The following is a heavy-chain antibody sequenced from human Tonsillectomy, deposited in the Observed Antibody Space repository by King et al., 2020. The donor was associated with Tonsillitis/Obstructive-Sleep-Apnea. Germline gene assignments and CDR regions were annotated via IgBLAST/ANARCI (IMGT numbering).Heavy chain of an antibody. V-gene: IGHV1-69*10. J-gene: IGHJ5*02. CDR3: TSVYWSSTSCYGNWFDP. Sequence: QLVQSGTEVKKPGSSVKVSCKTSGGTFSSYAINWVRQAPGQGLEWMGGIIPTLDITDYAQKFQGRVTVIADKSTSTVYMELSSLRSEDTAVYYCTSVYWSSTSCYGNWFDPWGQGTLVTVSP. D-gene: IGHD2-2*01. CDR2: IIPTLDIT. CDR1: GGTFSSYA.